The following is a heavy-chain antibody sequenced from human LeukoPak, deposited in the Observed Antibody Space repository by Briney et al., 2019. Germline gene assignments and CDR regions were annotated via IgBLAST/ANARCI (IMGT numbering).Heavy chain of an antibody. CDR2: IIPIFGTA. CDR3: AKDRHIVATIVGGGEFDY. Sequence: ASVKVSCKASGGTFSSYAISWVRQAPGQGLEWMGRIIPIFGTANYAQKFQGRVTITTDESTNTAYMALSSLRSEDTAVYYCAKDRHIVATIVGGGEFDYWGQGTLVTVSS. CDR1: GGTFSSYA. V-gene: IGHV1-69*05. D-gene: IGHD5-12*01. J-gene: IGHJ4*02.